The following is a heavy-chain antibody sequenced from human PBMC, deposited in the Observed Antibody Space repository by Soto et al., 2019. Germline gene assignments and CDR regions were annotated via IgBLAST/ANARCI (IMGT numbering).Heavy chain of an antibody. D-gene: IGHD3-3*02. CDR2: ISHSGST. Sequence: SETLSLPCAVSGDSITSSHWWNWVRQPPGKGLEWIGQISHSGSTNYNPSLTSRVNKSVDKSKNHFSLNLTSVTAADTAVYYCAARHFGSGPWTDTRIDYWGQGTLVTVSS. V-gene: IGHV4-4*02. J-gene: IGHJ4*02. CDR1: GDSITSSHW. CDR3: AARHFGSGPWTDTRIDY.